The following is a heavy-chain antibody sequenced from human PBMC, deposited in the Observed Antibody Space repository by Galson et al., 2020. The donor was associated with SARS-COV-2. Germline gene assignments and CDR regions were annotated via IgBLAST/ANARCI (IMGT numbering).Heavy chain of an antibody. V-gene: IGHV4-31*03. D-gene: IGHD5-18*01. J-gene: IGHJ5*02. CDR3: ARGLSGYSYGAPYNWFDP. CDR1: GGSISSGGYY. CDR2: IYYSGST. Sequence: SETLSLTCTVSGGSISSGGYYWSWIGQHPGKGLEWIGYIYYSGSTYYNPSLKSRVTISVDTSKNQFSLKLSSVTAADTAVYYCARGLSGYSYGAPYNWFDPWGQGTLVTVSS.